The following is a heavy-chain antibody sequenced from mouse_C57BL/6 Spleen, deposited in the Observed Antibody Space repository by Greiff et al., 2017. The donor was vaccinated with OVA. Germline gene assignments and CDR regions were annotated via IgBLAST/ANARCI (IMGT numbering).Heavy chain of an antibody. CDR3: ARPHYYGLFAY. CDR2: INPNNGGT. CDR1: GYTFTDYN. V-gene: IGHV1-18*01. D-gene: IGHD1-1*01. J-gene: IGHJ3*01. Sequence: LVEPGASVKIPCKASGYTFTDYNMDWVKQSHGKSLEWIGDINPNNGGTIYNQKFKGKATLTVDKSSSTAYMELRSLTSEDTAVYYCARPHYYGLFAYWGQGTLVTVSA.